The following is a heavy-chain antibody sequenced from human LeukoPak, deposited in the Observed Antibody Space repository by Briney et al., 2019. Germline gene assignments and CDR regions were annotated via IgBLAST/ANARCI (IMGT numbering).Heavy chain of an antibody. CDR3: ASQGRAGGAFDI. D-gene: IGHD3-16*01. Sequence: PSETLSLTCTVSGGSISSYYWSWIRQPPGKGLEWIGYIYYSGSTNYNPSLKSRVTISVDTSKNQFSLKLSSVTAADTAVYYCASQGRAGGAFDIWGQGTMVTVSS. J-gene: IGHJ3*02. CDR2: IYYSGST. V-gene: IGHV4-59*01. CDR1: GGSISSYY.